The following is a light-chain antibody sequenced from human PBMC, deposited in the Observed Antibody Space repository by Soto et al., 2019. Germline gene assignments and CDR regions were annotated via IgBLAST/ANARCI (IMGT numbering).Light chain of an antibody. CDR3: QQYNSYPYT. Sequence: EIVMTQSPATLSVSPGERATLSCRASQSISSYLAWYQQKPGQAPRLLIHGASTRATDIPARFSGGGSGTEFTLTISSLQSEDFAVYYCQQYNSYPYTFGQGTKLEIK. CDR2: GAS. V-gene: IGKV3-15*01. J-gene: IGKJ2*01. CDR1: QSISSY.